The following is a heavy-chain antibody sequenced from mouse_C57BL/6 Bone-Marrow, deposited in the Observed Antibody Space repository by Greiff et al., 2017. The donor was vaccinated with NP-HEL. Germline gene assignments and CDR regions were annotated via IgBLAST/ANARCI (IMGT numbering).Heavy chain of an antibody. D-gene: IGHD1-1*01. V-gene: IGHV1-82*01. CDR3: ARRDYYGSGDY. CDR2: IYPGDGDT. Sequence: QVQLQQSGPELVKPGASVKISCKASGYAFSSSWMNWVKQRPGKGLEWIGRIYPGDGDTNYNGKFKGKATLTADKSSSTAYMQLSSLTSEDSAVYFCARRDYYGSGDYWGQGTTLTVSS. CDR1: GYAFSSSW. J-gene: IGHJ2*01.